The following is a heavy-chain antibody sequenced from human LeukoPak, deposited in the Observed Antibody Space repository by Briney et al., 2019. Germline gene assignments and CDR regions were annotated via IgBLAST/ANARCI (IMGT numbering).Heavy chain of an antibody. J-gene: IGHJ3*02. CDR1: GGSFSGYY. Sequence: SETLSLTCAVYGGSFSGYYWSWIRQPPGKGPEWIGEINHSGSTNYNPSLKSRVTISVDTSKNQFSLKLSSVTAADTAVYYCARYVVVPAAMVHDAFDIWGQGTMVTVSS. CDR2: INHSGST. D-gene: IGHD2-2*01. CDR3: ARYVVVPAAMVHDAFDI. V-gene: IGHV4-34*01.